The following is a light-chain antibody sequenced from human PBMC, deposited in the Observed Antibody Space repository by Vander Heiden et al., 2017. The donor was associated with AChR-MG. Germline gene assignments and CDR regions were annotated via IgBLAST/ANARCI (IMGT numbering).Light chain of an antibody. V-gene: IGLV4-69*01. CDR3: QTWGTGIRV. CDR1: SGHSSYA. Sequence: QLVLTQSPSASASLGASVKLTCNLRSGHSSYAIAWHQQRPEKGPRYLMKLNSDGSHSKGDGIPDRFSGSSSGAERYLTISSLQSEDEADYYCQTWGTGIRVFGGGTKLTVL. CDR2: LNSDGSH. J-gene: IGLJ3*02.